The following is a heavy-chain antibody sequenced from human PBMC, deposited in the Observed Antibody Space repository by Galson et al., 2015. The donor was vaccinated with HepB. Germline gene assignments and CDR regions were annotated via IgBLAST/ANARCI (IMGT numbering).Heavy chain of an antibody. V-gene: IGHV3-49*04. Sequence: SLRLSCAASGFMFSDYWMNWVRQAPGKGLEWVGFIRSKAYGGTTEYAASVKGRFTISRDDSKSIAYLQMNSLKTEDTAVYYCTRVLLWFLVGFDYWGQGTLVTVSS. J-gene: IGHJ4*02. CDR1: GFMFSDYW. CDR3: TRVLLWFLVGFDY. D-gene: IGHD3-10*01. CDR2: IRSKAYGGTT.